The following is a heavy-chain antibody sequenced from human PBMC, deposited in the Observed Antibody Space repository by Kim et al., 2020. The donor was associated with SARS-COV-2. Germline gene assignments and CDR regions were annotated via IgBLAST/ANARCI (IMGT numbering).Heavy chain of an antibody. Sequence: GGSLRLSCAASGFTFDDYAMHWVRQAPGKGLEWVSGISWNSGSIGYADSVKGRFTISRDNAKNSLYLQMNSLRAEDTALYYCAKVPHSSGWYSQGSDAFDIWGQGTMVTVSS. J-gene: IGHJ3*02. CDR1: GFTFDDYA. D-gene: IGHD6-19*01. V-gene: IGHV3-9*01. CDR3: AKVPHSSGWYSQGSDAFDI. CDR2: ISWNSGSI.